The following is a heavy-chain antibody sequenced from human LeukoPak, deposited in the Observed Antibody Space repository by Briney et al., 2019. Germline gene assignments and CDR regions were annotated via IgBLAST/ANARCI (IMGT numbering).Heavy chain of an antibody. CDR2: ISSSCSTI. J-gene: IGHJ5*02. Sequence: PGGSLTLSCAAPGFTFSSYEMNWVRQASGKGLEWVSYISSSCSTIFYADSVKGRFTISRDNAKNSLYLQMNSLRAEDTAVYYCAREDYDFWSGYNWFDPWGQGTLVTVSS. V-gene: IGHV3-48*03. D-gene: IGHD3-3*01. CDR3: AREDYDFWSGYNWFDP. CDR1: GFTFSSYE.